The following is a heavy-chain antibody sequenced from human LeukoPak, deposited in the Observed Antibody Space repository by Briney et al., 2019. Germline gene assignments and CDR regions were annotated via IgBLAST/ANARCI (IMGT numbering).Heavy chain of an antibody. Sequence: GGSLRLSCAASGFTFSSYSMNWVRQAPGKGLEWVSSISSSSSYIYYADSVKGRFTISRDNAKNSLYLQMNSLRAEDTAVYYCARDLHYDILTGYKPLDYWGQGTLVTVSS. D-gene: IGHD3-9*01. CDR2: ISSSSSYI. J-gene: IGHJ4*02. CDR1: GFTFSSYS. CDR3: ARDLHYDILTGYKPLDY. V-gene: IGHV3-21*01.